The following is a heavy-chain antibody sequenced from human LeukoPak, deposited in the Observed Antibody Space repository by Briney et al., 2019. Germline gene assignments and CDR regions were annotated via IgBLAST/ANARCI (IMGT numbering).Heavy chain of an antibody. J-gene: IGHJ3*02. V-gene: IGHV3-23*01. CDR2: ISGSGGGT. CDR3: AKTGDYFDSSDYYRPDAFDI. D-gene: IGHD3-22*01. CDR1: GFTFSTYA. Sequence: GGSLRLSCAASGFTFSTYAMSWVRQAPGKGLEWVSAISGSGGGTYYAASVKGRFTISRDNSKNTLYLQMNSLRADDTAIYYCAKTGDYFDSSDYYRPDAFDIWGQGTMVTISS.